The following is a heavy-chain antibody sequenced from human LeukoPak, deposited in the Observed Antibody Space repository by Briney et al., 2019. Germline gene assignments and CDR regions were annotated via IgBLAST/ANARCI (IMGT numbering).Heavy chain of an antibody. CDR2: IYYSGST. CDR1: GGSISSSSYY. J-gene: IGHJ4*02. CDR3: ARQNYCSSTSCYDY. Sequence: ETLSLTCTVPGGSISSSSYYWGWIRQPPGKGLEWIGSIYYSGSTYYNPSLKSRVTISVDTSKNQFSLKLSSVTAADTAVYYCARQNYCSSTSCYDYWGQGTLVTVSS. V-gene: IGHV4-39*01. D-gene: IGHD2-2*01.